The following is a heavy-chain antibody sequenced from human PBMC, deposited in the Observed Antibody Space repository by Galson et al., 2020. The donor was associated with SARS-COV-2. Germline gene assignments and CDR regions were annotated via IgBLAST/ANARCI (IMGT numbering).Heavy chain of an antibody. V-gene: IGHV2-70D*14. D-gene: IGHD2-15*01. CDR3: ARLAGFCSGNTCYSHYFDY. CDR1: GFSLSTSRMS. CDR2: IDWADDQ. Sequence: SGPTLVKPTQTLTLTCTFSGFSLSTSRMSAIWTRQPPCNALEWPARIDWADDQFYITPPRTRLTISTDTSKNQVVLTMTNMDPVDTATYYCARLAGFCSGNTCYSHYFDYWGQGTLVTVSS. J-gene: IGHJ4*02.